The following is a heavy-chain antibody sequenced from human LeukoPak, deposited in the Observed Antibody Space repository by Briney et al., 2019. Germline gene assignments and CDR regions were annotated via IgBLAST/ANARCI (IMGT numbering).Heavy chain of an antibody. Sequence: PSQTLSLTCAVSGGSISSGGYSWSWIRQPPGKGLEWIGYIYHSGSTYYNPSLKSRVTISVDRSKNQFSLKLSSVTAADTAVYYCARDTSAYCGGDCPNGAFDIWGQGTMVTVSS. V-gene: IGHV4-30-2*01. CDR2: IYHSGST. D-gene: IGHD2-21*02. J-gene: IGHJ3*02. CDR3: ARDTSAYCGGDCPNGAFDI. CDR1: GGSISSGGYS.